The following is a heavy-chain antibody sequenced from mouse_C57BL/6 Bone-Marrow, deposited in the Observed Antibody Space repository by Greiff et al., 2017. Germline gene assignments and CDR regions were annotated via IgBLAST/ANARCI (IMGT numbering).Heavy chain of an antibody. V-gene: IGHV1-4*01. J-gene: IGHJ3*01. CDR1: GYTFTSYT. D-gene: IGHD1-1*01. CDR2: INPSSGYT. CDR3: ARYGSSPAWFAY. Sequence: QVQLQQSGAELARPGASVKMSCKASGYTFTSYTMHWVKQRPGQGLEWIGYINPSSGYTKYNQKFKDKATLTADKSSSTAYMQLSSLTSEDAAVYYCARYGSSPAWFAYWGQGTLVTVSA.